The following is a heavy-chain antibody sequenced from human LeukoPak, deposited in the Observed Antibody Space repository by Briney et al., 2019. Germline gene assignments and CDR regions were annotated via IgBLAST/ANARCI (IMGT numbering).Heavy chain of an antibody. J-gene: IGHJ3*02. CDR3: AKPYTSGWFGAFDI. V-gene: IGHV3-23*01. CDR1: GFTFSNYA. D-gene: IGHD6-19*01. Sequence: GGSLRLSCAASGFTFSNYAMSWVRQAPGKGLEWVSGISGSSGSTDFADSVKGRLAISRDNSKNTLYLQMNSLRVEDTAIYYCAKPYTSGWFGAFDIWGQGTMVTVSS. CDR2: ISGSSGST.